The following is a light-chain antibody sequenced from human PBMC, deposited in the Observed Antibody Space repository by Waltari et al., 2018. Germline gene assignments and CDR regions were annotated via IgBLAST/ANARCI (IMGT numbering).Light chain of an antibody. CDR1: QSVSRS. V-gene: IGKV3D-15*01. CDR2: GLS. J-gene: IGKJ1*01. Sequence: TVLTEAPATQSLSRGARATVSCGASQSVSRSLAWYQQKPGQAPKLLIYGLSTRATVTTDRFNGSGSPSEFSFPISSQETEDIQINCGGPHGALPGTFRQETKVE. CDR3: GPHGALPGT.